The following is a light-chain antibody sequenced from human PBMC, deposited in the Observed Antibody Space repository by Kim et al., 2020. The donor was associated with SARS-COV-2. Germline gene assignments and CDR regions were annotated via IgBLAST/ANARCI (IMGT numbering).Light chain of an antibody. Sequence: ENVLTQSPGTLSLSPGERATLSCRASLSVSSNHLAWYQQKPGQAPRLLIYTASTRATGTPDRFSGSGSGTDFTLTISRLEPEDFAVYLCKKYGSTARRLGQGTKVDIK. CDR3: KKYGSTARR. V-gene: IGKV3-20*01. CDR2: TAS. J-gene: IGKJ1*01. CDR1: LSVSSNH.